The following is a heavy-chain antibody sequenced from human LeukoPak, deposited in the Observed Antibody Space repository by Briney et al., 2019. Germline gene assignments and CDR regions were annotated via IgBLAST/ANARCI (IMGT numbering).Heavy chain of an antibody. D-gene: IGHD6-13*01. Sequence: ASVKVSCKASGGTFSSYAISWVRQAPGQGLEWMGGIIPIFGTANYAQKFQGRVTITADKSTSTAYMELSRLRSEDTAVYYCAREGHSSSWYRYYYYMDVWGKGTTVTVSS. CDR3: AREGHSSSWYRYYYYMDV. CDR2: IIPIFGTA. V-gene: IGHV1-69*06. CDR1: GGTFSSYA. J-gene: IGHJ6*03.